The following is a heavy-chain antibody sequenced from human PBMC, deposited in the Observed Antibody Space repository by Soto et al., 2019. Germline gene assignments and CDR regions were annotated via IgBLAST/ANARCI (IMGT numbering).Heavy chain of an antibody. Sequence: GGSLRLACAASGFTFSTYSMNWGRQAPGKGLEWVSSISGSGNYTHYADFLRGRFTISRDNAKTSLYLQMNSLRAEDTAVYYCAREGINNYNEYYFDSWGQGTVVTVSS. J-gene: IGHJ4*02. CDR3: AREGINNYNEYYFDS. D-gene: IGHD4-4*01. V-gene: IGHV3-21*01. CDR1: GFTFSTYS. CDR2: ISGSGNYT.